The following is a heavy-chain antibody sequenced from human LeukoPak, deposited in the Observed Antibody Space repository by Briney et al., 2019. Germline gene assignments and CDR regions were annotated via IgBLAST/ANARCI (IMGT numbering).Heavy chain of an antibody. D-gene: IGHD2/OR15-2a*01. Sequence: SETLSLTCTVSGGSIRSSYYYWGWIRQPPGKGLEWIGYIYYSGSTYYNPSLKSRVTISVDTSKNQFSLKLSSVTAADTAVYYCARVLWSQYYFDYWGQGTLVTVSS. CDR2: IYYSGST. CDR1: GGSIRSSYYY. CDR3: ARVLWSQYYFDY. J-gene: IGHJ4*02. V-gene: IGHV4-31*03.